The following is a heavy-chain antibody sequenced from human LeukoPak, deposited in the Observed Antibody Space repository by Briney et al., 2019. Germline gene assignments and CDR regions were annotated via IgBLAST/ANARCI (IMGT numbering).Heavy chain of an antibody. CDR3: ARGGTTYFDY. D-gene: IGHD1-1*01. J-gene: IGHJ4*02. V-gene: IGHV4-4*07. Sequence: SETLSLTCTVSGGSISSYFWSWIRQPAGKGLEWIGRIYISGSTNYIPSLKSRVTMSVDTSKRQFSLKLSSVTAADTAVYYCARGGTTYFDYWGQGTLVTVSS. CDR1: GGSISSYF. CDR2: IYISGST.